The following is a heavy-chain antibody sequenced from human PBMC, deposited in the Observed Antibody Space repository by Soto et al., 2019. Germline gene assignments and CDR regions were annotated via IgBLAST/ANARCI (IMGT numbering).Heavy chain of an antibody. CDR1: GGTFSSYT. D-gene: IGHD5-12*01. Sequence: QVQLVQSGAEVKKPGSSVKVSCKASGGTFSSYTISWVRQAPGQGLEWMGRIIPILGIANYAQKFQGRVTITADQPTSPAYMELSSLRSEDTAVYYCARGKRGYSGYDYPDDYWGQGSLVTVSS. CDR3: ARGKRGYSGYDYPDDY. V-gene: IGHV1-69*02. J-gene: IGHJ4*02. CDR2: IIPILGIA.